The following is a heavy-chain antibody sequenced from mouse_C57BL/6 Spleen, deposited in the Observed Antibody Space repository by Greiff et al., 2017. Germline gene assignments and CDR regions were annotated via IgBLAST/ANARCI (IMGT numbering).Heavy chain of an antibody. D-gene: IGHD1-1*01. CDR1: GYAFTNYL. CDR2: INPGSGGT. J-gene: IGHJ1*03. V-gene: IGHV1-54*01. Sequence: QVQLQQSGAELVRPGTSVKVSCKASGYAFTNYLIEWVKQRPGQGLEWIGVINPGSGGTNYNETFKGKATLTADKSSSTAYMQLSSLTSEDSAVYFCARSGVITTVVGPYWYFDVWGTGTTVTVSS. CDR3: ARSGVITTVVGPYWYFDV.